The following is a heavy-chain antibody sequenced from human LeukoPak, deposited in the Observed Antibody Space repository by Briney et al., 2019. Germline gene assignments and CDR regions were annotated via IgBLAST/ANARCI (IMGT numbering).Heavy chain of an antibody. J-gene: IGHJ6*02. CDR3: ANGGLFDWTSYGMDV. CDR1: GFTFDDYA. CDR2: ISWNSGSI. Sequence: PGGSLRLSCAASGFTFDDYAMHWVRQAPGKGLEWVSGISWNSGSIGYADSVKGRFTISRDNAKNSLYLQMNSLRAEDTALYYCANGGLFDWTSYGMDVWGQGTTVTVSS. V-gene: IGHV3-9*01. D-gene: IGHD3-9*01.